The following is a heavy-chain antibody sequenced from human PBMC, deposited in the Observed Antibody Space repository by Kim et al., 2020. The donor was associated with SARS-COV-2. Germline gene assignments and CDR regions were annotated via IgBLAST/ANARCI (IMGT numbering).Heavy chain of an antibody. D-gene: IGHD6-19*01. Sequence: APKLQGRVTMTTDTSTSTAYMELRSLRADDTAVYYCARSGSGWDTNWFDPWGQGTLVTVSS. CDR3: ARSGSGWDTNWFDP. J-gene: IGHJ5*02. V-gene: IGHV1-18*01.